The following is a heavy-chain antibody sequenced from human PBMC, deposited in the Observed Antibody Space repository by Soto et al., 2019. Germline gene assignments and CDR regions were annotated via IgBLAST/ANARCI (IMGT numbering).Heavy chain of an antibody. CDR3: ARVDCSGGSCYSWDYYYYGMDV. J-gene: IGHJ6*02. CDR2: IIPIFGTA. D-gene: IGHD2-15*01. V-gene: IGHV1-69*06. CDR1: GGTFSSYA. Sequence: QVQLVQSGAEVKKPGSSVKVSCKASGGTFSSYAISWVRQAPGQGLEWMGGIIPIFGTANYAQKFQGRVTITADKSTSTAYMELSSLRSEDTAVYYCARVDCSGGSCYSWDYYYYGMDVWGQGTTVTVSS.